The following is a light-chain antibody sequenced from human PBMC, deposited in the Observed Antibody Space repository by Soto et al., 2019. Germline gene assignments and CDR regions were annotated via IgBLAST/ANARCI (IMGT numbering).Light chain of an antibody. CDR2: EVS. J-gene: IGLJ2*01. CDR1: SSDVGSYNL. CDR3: CSYAGSSTVV. V-gene: IGLV2-23*02. Sequence: QPASVSGSPGQSITISCTGTSSDVGSYNLVSWYQQHPGKAPKLMIYEVSKRPSGVSNRFSGSKSGNTASLTISGLQAEDEADYYCCSYAGSSTVVFGGGTKLTVL.